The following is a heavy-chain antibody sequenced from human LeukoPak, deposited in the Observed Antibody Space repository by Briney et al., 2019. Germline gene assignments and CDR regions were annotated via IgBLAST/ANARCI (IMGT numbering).Heavy chain of an antibody. CDR1: GFTFSSYAMH. Sequence: LRLSCAASGFTFSSYAMHWVRQPPGKGLEWIGYNYYSGSTYYNPSLKSRVTISVDTSKNQFSLKLSSVTAADTAVYYCARESSWFDPWGQGTLVTVSS. J-gene: IGHJ5*02. D-gene: IGHD5/OR15-5a*01. CDR2: NYYSGST. V-gene: IGHV4-30-4*01. CDR3: ARESSWFDP.